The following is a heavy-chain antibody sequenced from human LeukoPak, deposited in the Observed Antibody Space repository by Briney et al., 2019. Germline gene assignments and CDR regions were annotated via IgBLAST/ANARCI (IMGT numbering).Heavy chain of an antibody. CDR3: ARVAGGGIAAAAMGY. J-gene: IGHJ4*02. Sequence: SVKVSCKASGGTFSSYAISWVRQAPGQGLEWMGGIIPIFGTANYAQKFQGRVTITADESTSTAYMELSSLRSEDTAVYYCARVAGGGIAAAAMGYWGQGTLVTVSS. CDR1: GGTFSSYA. CDR2: IIPIFGTA. D-gene: IGHD6-13*01. V-gene: IGHV1-69*13.